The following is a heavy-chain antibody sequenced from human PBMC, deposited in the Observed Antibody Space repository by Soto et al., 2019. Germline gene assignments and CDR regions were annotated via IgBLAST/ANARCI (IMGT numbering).Heavy chain of an antibody. CDR3: ATFYCTSTNCYFDN. J-gene: IGHJ4*02. Sequence: GGSLRLSCAASGFTFSNAWMNWVRQAPGKGLEWVCRVKSKAEGWTPDYAAPVKGRFTISRDDSKNTLYLQMSSLTSEDTAVYYCATFYCTSTNCYFDNWGQGTLVTVSS. V-gene: IGHV3-15*07. CDR2: VKSKAEGWTP. D-gene: IGHD2-2*01. CDR1: GFTFSNAW.